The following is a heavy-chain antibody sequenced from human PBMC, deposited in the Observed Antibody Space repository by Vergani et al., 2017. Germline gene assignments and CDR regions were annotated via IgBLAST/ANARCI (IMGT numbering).Heavy chain of an antibody. V-gene: IGHV3-23*01. CDR2: ISGSGGST. CDR3: ARDARVPEYYVDY. Sequence: EVQLLESGGGLVQPGGSLRLSCAASGFTFSSYAMSWVRQAPGKGLEWVSAISGSGGSTYYADSVKGRFTISRDNSKNTLYTQMNSLRAEAKAVYYCARDARVPEYYVDYWGQGTLVTVSS. CDR1: GFTFSSYA. J-gene: IGHJ4*02.